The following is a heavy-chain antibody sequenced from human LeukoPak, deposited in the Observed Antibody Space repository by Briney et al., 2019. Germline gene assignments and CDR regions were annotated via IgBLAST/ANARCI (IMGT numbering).Heavy chain of an antibody. J-gene: IGHJ4*02. CDR1: GYTFTSYY. V-gene: IGHV1-46*01. CDR3: ARTQGDYDSSGEFDY. D-gene: IGHD3-22*01. CDR2: INPSGGST. Sequence: ASVKVSCKASGYTFTSYYMHWVRQAPGQGLERMGIINPSGGSTSYAQKFQGRVTMTRDTSTSTVYMELSSLRSEDTAVYYCARTQGDYDSSGEFDYWGQGTLVTVSS.